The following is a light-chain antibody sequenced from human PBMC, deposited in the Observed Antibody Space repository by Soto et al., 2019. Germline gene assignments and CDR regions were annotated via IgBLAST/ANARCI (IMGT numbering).Light chain of an antibody. CDR1: QNISIY. Sequence: ELVLTQSPATLSLSPGERATLSCRASQNISIYLAWYQQRPGQAPRLLNYDASNRATGIPARFSGSGSGTDFTLTISSLEPEDFAVYYCQQCSNWPPEITFGQGTRLDIK. J-gene: IGKJ5*01. V-gene: IGKV3-11*01. CDR2: DAS. CDR3: QQCSNWPPEIT.